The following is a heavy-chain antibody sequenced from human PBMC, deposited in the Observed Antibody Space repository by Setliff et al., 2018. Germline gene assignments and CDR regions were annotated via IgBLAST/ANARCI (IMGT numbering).Heavy chain of an antibody. CDR3: AKGSHYYDSSGYDS. Sequence: GESLKISCAASGFTFSNYGMHWVRQAPGKGLEWVAVIWYDGSDQYYADSVKGRFTISRDNSQNTLYLQMNSLRPEDTAFYYCAKGSHYYDSSGYDSWGQGTLVTSPQ. D-gene: IGHD3-22*01. V-gene: IGHV3-30*02. J-gene: IGHJ4*02. CDR1: GFTFSNYG. CDR2: IWYDGSDQ.